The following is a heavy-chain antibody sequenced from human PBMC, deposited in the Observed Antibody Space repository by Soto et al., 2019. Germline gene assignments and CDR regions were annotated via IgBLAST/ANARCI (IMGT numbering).Heavy chain of an antibody. CDR3: AREMSRLCGRWGSTSCLIDY. J-gene: IGHJ4*02. Sequence: PGGSLRLSCAASGFTFSSYSMNWVRQAPGKGLEWVSSISSSSSYIYYADSVKGRFTISRDNAKNSLYLQMNSLRAEDTAVYYCAREMSRLCGRWGSTSCLIDYWGQGTLVTVSS. CDR2: ISSSSSYI. CDR1: GFTFSSYS. V-gene: IGHV3-21*01. D-gene: IGHD2-2*01.